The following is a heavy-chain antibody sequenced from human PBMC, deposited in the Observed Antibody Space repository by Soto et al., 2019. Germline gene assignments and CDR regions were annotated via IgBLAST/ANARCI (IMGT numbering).Heavy chain of an antibody. CDR1: GWSFGDYY. D-gene: IGHD1-26*01. V-gene: IGHV4-34*01. J-gene: IGHJ4*02. CDR3: ARHSGSYPKGQSYYFDY. Sequence: SETLSLTCAFYGWSFGDYYLISRRQPPGRGLEWIGEINHSGSTNYNPSLKSRVTISVDTSKNQFSLKLSSVTAADTAVYYCARHSGSYPKGQSYYFDYWVQGTLVTVS. CDR2: INHSGST.